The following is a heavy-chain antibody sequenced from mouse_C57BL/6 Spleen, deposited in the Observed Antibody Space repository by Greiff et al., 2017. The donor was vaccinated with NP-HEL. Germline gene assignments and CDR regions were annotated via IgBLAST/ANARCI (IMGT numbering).Heavy chain of an antibody. CDR2: ISNDGRN. CDR3: AGAAGY. Sequence: ESGPGLVKPSQSLSLTCSVTGYSITSGYYWNWIRQFPGNKLEWMGYISNDGRNNYNTSLKNRISITRDTSKNQFFLKLNSVASEDTATYYCAGAAGYWGQGTTLTVAS. V-gene: IGHV3-6*01. J-gene: IGHJ2*01. CDR1: GYSITSGYY.